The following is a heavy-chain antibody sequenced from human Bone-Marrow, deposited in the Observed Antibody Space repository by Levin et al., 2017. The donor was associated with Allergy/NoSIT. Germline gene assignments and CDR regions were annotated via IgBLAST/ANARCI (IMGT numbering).Heavy chain of an antibody. CDR3: ARIGPTEEPKYLYTQWLEAKRRNSNFYPYAMDV. J-gene: IGHJ6*02. V-gene: IGHV4-34*01. D-gene: IGHD6-19*01. Sequence: SETLSLTCAVYGGSFSGYFWSWIRQSPGKGLEWIGEINHSGSTNYNPSLKSRVSISVDTSKNQFSLKLSSVTAADTAVYSCARIGPTEEPKYLYTQWLEAKRRNSNFYPYAMDVWGQGTTVTVSS. CDR1: GGSFSGYF. CDR2: INHSGST.